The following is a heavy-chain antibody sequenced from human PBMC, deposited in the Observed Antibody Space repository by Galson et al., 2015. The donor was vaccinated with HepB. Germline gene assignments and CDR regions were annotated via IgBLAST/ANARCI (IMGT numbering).Heavy chain of an antibody. J-gene: IGHJ4*02. D-gene: IGHD4-11*01. V-gene: IGHV1-69*13. Sequence: SVKVSCKASGYSFNSYTISWVRQAPGQGLEWMGGITPIFGTANYAQKFQGRVTITADESTSTAYMELSSLRSEDTAVYYCARGGNDYSNYVLTPFDYWGQGTLVTVSS. CDR2: ITPIFGTA. CDR3: ARGGNDYSNYVLTPFDY. CDR1: GYSFNSYT.